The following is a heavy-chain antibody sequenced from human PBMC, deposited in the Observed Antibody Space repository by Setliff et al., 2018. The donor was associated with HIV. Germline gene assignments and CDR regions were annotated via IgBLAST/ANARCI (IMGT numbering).Heavy chain of an antibody. CDR3: TTGGDWGPLRFDY. CDR2: IKSETDGGTT. V-gene: IGHV3-15*01. CDR1: GFTFSHAW. D-gene: IGHD7-27*01. J-gene: IGHJ4*02. Sequence: GGSLRLSCAASGFTFSHAWMSWVHQAPGKGLEWVGRIKSETDGGTTDYAAPVKGRFTISRDDSKNTTYLQMNSLKTEDTAVYYCTTGGDWGPLRFDYWGQGMLVTVSS.